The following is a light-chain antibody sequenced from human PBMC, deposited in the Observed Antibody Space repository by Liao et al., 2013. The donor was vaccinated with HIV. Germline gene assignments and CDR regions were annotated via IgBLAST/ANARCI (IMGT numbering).Light chain of an antibody. CDR2: QDS. CDR3: QAWDSSTAGV. Sequence: SYELTQPPSVSVSPGQTARITCSGDALPKQYAHWYQQKPGQSPVLVIYQDSKRPSGIPERFSGSNSGNTATLTISGTQAIDEADYYCQAWDSSTAGVFGGGTKLTVL. J-gene: IGLJ2*01. V-gene: IGLV3-1*01. CDR1: ALPKQY.